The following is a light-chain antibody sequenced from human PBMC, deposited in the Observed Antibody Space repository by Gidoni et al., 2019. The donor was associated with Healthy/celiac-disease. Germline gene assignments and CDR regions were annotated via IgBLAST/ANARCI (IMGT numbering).Light chain of an antibody. V-gene: IGLV1-47*02. CDR3: AAWDDSLSGPV. Sequence: QSVLSQPPSASGSPGHRVTISCSGSSSNIGSNYVYWYQQLPGTAPKLLIYSNNQRPSGVPDRFSGSKSGTSDSLAISGLRSEDEADYYCAAWDDSLSGPVFGGGTKLTVL. CDR2: SNN. CDR1: SSNIGSNY. J-gene: IGLJ2*01.